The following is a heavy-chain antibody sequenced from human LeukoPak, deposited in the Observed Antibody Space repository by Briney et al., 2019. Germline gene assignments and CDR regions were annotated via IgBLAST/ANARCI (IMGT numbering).Heavy chain of an antibody. Sequence: ASVKVSCKVSGYTLTELSMHWVRQAPGKGLEWMGGFYPEDGETIYAQKFQGRVTMTEDTSTDTAYMELRSLRSDDTAVYYCARDPPRIVVVVAATNYYGMDVWGQGTTVTVSS. CDR1: GYTLTELS. J-gene: IGHJ6*02. D-gene: IGHD2-15*01. CDR3: ARDPPRIVVVVAATNYYGMDV. CDR2: FYPEDGET. V-gene: IGHV1-24*01.